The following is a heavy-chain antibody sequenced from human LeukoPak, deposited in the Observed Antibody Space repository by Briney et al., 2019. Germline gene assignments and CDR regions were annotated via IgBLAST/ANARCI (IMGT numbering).Heavy chain of an antibody. CDR1: GYTFSAYY. J-gene: IGHJ4*02. CDR2: INPKSGDT. D-gene: IGHD3-10*01. Sequence: GASVKVSCKASGYTFSAYYMHWVRQAPGQGLEWMGWINPKSGDTNYAQKFQGRVTMTRDTSISTAYMELSRLRSDDTAVYYCARLGIGITIRHPGYWGQGTLVTVSS. V-gene: IGHV1-2*02. CDR3: ARLGIGITIRHPGY.